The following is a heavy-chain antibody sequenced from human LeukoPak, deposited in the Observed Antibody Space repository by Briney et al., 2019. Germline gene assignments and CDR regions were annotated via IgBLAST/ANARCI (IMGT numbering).Heavy chain of an antibody. J-gene: IGHJ4*02. CDR2: INPNSGGT. CDR1: GYTLTELS. V-gene: IGHV1-2*02. Sequence: ASVKVSCKVSGYTLTELSMHWVRQAPGQGLEWMGWINPNSGGTNYAQKFQGRVTMTRDTSISTAYMELSRLRSDDTAVYYCARSPYTSSWAYDSSGYGDYWGQGTLVTVSS. D-gene: IGHD3-22*01. CDR3: ARSPYTSSWAYDSSGYGDY.